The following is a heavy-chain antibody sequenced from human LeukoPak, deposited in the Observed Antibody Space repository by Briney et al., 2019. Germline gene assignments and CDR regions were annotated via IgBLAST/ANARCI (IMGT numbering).Heavy chain of an antibody. J-gene: IGHJ5*02. CDR2: IYSSGHT. Sequence: SETLSLTCTVSGGSMNNYYWSWIRQPPGKGLEWVGYIYSSGHTVYNPSLWNRVTISVDTSKNQFSLKVRSLTAAYTAVYYCACAVKWLEQNWLDPWGQGTLVTVSS. V-gene: IGHV4-59*01. D-gene: IGHD6-19*01. CDR3: ACAVKWLEQNWLDP. CDR1: GGSMNNYY.